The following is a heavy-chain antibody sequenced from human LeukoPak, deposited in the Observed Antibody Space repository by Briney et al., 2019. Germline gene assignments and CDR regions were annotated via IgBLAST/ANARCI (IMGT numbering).Heavy chain of an antibody. CDR1: GFTFSSYA. V-gene: IGHV3-23*01. CDR2: ISGSGGST. J-gene: IGHJ6*02. CDR3: ARDRDYDILTGYRPRYYYYGMDV. Sequence: PGGSLRLSCAASGFTFSSYAMSWVRQAPGKGLEWVSAISGSGGSTYYADSVKGRFTISRDNSKNTLYLQMNSLRAEDTAVYYCARDRDYDILTGYRPRYYYYGMDVWGQGTTVTVSS. D-gene: IGHD3-9*01.